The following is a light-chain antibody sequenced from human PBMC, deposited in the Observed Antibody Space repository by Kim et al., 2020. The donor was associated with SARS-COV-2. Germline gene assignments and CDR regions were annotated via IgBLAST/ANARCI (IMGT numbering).Light chain of an antibody. CDR3: LQDYNYPWM. J-gene: IGKJ1*01. V-gene: IGKV1-6*01. CDR1: QGIGDD. Sequence: ESIGDRVSITCRASQGIGDDLSWYQQKPGKAPDLLIYGASTLQSGVPSRFSGSGYGTYFTLTISSLQPEDFATYYCLQDYNYPWMFGQGTKVDIK. CDR2: GAS.